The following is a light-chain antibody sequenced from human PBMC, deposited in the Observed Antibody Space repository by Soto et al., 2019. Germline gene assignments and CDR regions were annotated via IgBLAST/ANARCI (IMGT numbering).Light chain of an antibody. Sequence: QPVLTQPASVSGSPGQSITISCTGTSSDVGGYNYVSWYQQHPGKAPKLMIYDVNNRPSGVSNRFSGSKSGNTASLTISGLQADDEADYYCSSYTGSSTYVVFGGGTKLTVL. J-gene: IGLJ2*01. CDR1: SSDVGGYNY. CDR2: DVN. CDR3: SSYTGSSTYVV. V-gene: IGLV2-14*01.